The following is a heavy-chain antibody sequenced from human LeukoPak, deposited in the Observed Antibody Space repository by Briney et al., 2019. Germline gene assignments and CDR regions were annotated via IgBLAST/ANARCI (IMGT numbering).Heavy chain of an antibody. V-gene: IGHV5-51*01. Sequence: GESLKISCKVSGYSFSTDWIGWVRQMPGKGLEWMGIIYIGDSETRYSPSFQGQVTISADKSISTAYLQWSGLKASDTAMYYCARLEMATITSFDYWGQGTLVTVSS. CDR1: GYSFSTDW. D-gene: IGHD5-24*01. J-gene: IGHJ4*02. CDR3: ARLEMATITSFDY. CDR2: IYIGDSET.